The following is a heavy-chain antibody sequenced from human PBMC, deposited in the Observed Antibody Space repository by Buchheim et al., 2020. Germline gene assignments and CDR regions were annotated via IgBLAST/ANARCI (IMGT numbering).Heavy chain of an antibody. D-gene: IGHD3-10*01. J-gene: IGHJ4*02. CDR3: ARDRGFVIDY. V-gene: IGHV3-48*03. CDR2: ISSSGDTI. CDR1: GFMFSSYE. Sequence: EVQLVESGGGLVQPGGSLRLSCAASGFMFSSYEMNWVRQAPGKGLEWVSYISSSGDTIHYADSVKGRFTTSRDNAKNSLDLQMNSLRVDDTAVYYCARDRGFVIDYWGQGAL.